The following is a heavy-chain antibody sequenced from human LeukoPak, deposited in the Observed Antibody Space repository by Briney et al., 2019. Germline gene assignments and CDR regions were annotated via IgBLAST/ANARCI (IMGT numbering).Heavy chain of an antibody. V-gene: IGHV4-34*01. CDR3: ARFSTITPGDWGDAFDF. J-gene: IGHJ3*01. D-gene: IGHD2-21*02. Sequence: SETLHLTCGVHGASFRDDFWNWIRQAPGKGLEWIGEINYGGTTNYNPSLMSRVTVSVDRSKNQFSLMMRSVTAADTATYYCARFSTITPGDWGDAFDFWGQGTMVSISA. CDR1: GASFRDDF. CDR2: INYGGTT.